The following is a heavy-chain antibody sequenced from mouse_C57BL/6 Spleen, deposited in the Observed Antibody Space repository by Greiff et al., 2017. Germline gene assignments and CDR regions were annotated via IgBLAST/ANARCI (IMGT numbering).Heavy chain of an antibody. CDR1: GYTFTSYW. D-gene: IGHD2-12*01. CDR3: ARYDMGYEDY. CDR2: IDPSDSYT. Sequence: VQLQQPGAELVMPGASVKLSCKASGYTFTSYWMHWVKQRPGQGLEWLGEIDPSDSYTNYNQKFKGKSTLTVDKSSSTAYMQLSSLTSEDSAVYYCARYDMGYEDYWGQGTTLTVSS. J-gene: IGHJ2*01. V-gene: IGHV1-69*01.